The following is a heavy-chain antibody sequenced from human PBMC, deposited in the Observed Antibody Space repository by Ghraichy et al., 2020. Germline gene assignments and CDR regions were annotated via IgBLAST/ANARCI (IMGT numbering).Heavy chain of an antibody. Sequence: GGSLRLSCAASGITFSSYSMNWVRQAPGERLEWISYISSTSGTMYYADSVKGRFTISRDNAKNSLYLQMNSLRVEDTAVYYCARYDTKIGWFDPWGQGTLVTVSS. CDR1: GITFSSYS. J-gene: IGHJ5*02. CDR2: ISSTSGTM. V-gene: IGHV3-48*04. D-gene: IGHD3-22*01. CDR3: ARYDTKIGWFDP.